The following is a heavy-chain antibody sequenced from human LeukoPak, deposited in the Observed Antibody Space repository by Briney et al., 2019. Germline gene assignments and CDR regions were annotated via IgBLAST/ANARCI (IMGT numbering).Heavy chain of an antibody. Sequence: ASVKVSCKASGYTLTELSMHWVRQAPGKGLEWMGGFDPEDGETIYAQKFQGRVTMTEDTSTDTAYMELSSLRSEDTAVYYCAQGAYCSSTSCSHNWFDPWGQGTLVTVSS. V-gene: IGHV1-24*01. CDR2: FDPEDGET. J-gene: IGHJ5*02. CDR1: GYTLTELS. CDR3: AQGAYCSSTSCSHNWFDP. D-gene: IGHD2-2*01.